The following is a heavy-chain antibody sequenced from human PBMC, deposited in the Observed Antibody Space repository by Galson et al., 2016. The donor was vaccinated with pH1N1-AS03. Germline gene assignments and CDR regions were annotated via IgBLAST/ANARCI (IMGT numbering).Heavy chain of an antibody. J-gene: IGHJ3*01. CDR1: GFSVRANA. D-gene: IGHD3-10*01. V-gene: IGHV3-23*01. CDR2: LDGGVDGT. Sequence: SLRLSCAASGFSVRANAMSWVRQAPGKGLEWVASLDGGVDGTHYAGAVRGRFTISRDTSENTVYLQMNSLRAEDTALYYCAKDVFGWAFDVWGQGTMVTVSS. CDR3: AKDVFGWAFDV.